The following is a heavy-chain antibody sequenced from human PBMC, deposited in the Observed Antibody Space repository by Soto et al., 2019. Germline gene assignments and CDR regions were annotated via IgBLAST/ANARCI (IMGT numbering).Heavy chain of an antibody. CDR3: ATNPGGGGY. D-gene: IGHD3-10*01. J-gene: IGHJ4*02. Sequence: EVQLVESGGGLIQPGGSLRLSCAVSGFTVSNNYMSWVRQAPGKGLEGVSVIYSGGYTAYGDSVKGRFTISRDNSKNTLYLQINSRGPADPALFYWATNPGGGGYWGQGTLVTVSS. V-gene: IGHV3-53*01. CDR1: GFTVSNNY. CDR2: IYSGGYT.